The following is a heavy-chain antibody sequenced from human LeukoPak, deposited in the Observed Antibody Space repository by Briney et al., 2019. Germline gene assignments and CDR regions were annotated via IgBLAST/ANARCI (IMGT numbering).Heavy chain of an antibody. CDR1: GGSISTYY. Sequence: SETLSLTCTVSGGSISTYYWSWIRQPPGKGLEWIGFIYYSGSTNQNPSLRSRVTISVVTSKNQFSLKLNSVTAADTAVYYCARGPLMVRGPFDYWGQGTLVTVSS. V-gene: IGHV4-59*01. CDR2: IYYSGST. CDR3: ARGPLMVRGPFDY. D-gene: IGHD3-10*01. J-gene: IGHJ4*02.